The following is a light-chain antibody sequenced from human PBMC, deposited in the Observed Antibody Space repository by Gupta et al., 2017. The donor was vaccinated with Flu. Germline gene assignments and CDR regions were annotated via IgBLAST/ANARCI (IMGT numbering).Light chain of an antibody. CDR2: DVN. CDR3: CSYAGYYTLV. J-gene: IGLJ1*01. CDR1: NSDVGGYNF. V-gene: IGLV2-11*01. Sequence: QSALTQPPSVSGSPGQSVNISCTGTNSDVGGYNFVSWYQQHPGKAPKLMIYDVNQRPSGVPDRFSGSKSGNTASLTISGLQAEDEADYYCCSYAGYYTLVFGTGTKVTVL.